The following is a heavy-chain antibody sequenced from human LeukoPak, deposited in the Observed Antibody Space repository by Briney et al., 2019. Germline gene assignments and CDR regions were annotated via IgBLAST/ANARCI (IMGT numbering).Heavy chain of an antibody. D-gene: IGHD1-1*01. CDR2: IDNGGSDT. J-gene: IGHJ4*02. CDR3: ATAGLDGVY. Sequence: PGGSLRLSCAAFGFTFSRYWMHWVRQVPGKGLVWVSRIDNGGSDTDYAGFGKGRFTISRDNAKNTVYLQMYSLRVEDSAVYYRATAGLDGVYWGQGILVTVSP. CDR1: GFTFSRYW. V-gene: IGHV3-74*01.